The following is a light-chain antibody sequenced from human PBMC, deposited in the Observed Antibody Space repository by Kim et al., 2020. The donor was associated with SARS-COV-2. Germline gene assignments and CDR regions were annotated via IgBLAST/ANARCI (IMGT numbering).Light chain of an antibody. CDR2: DAS. J-gene: IGKJ4*01. CDR1: QSVSSY. CDR3: QKRMNWQRS. Sequence: EIVLTQSPATLSLSPGERATLSCRASQSVSSYLAWYQQKPGQAPRLLIYDASNRATGIPARFSGSGSGTDFTLTISSLEPEDFVVYYCQKRMNWQRSLGGGTKVDSK. V-gene: IGKV3-11*01.